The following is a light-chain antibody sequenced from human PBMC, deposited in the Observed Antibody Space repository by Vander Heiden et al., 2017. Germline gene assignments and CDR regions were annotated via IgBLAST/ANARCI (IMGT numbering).Light chain of an antibody. Sequence: DIQMTQSPSTLSASVGDRVIITCRASQSVNSWLAWYQQKPGKAPNLLIYNASTLESGVPSRFSGSGSGTEFTLSISSLQPDDFATYYCQQYKSYSLFTFGRGTRVDIK. J-gene: IGKJ3*01. CDR3: QQYKSYSLFT. V-gene: IGKV1-5*03. CDR1: QSVNSW. CDR2: NAS.